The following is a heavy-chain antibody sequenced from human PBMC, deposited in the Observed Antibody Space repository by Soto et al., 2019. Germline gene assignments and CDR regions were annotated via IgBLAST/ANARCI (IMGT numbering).Heavy chain of an antibody. D-gene: IGHD3-10*01. CDR2: SSAYNGNT. J-gene: IGHJ6*03. V-gene: IGHV1-18*01. Sequence: QVQLVQSGAEVKKPGASVKVSCKASGYTFTSYGISWVRQAPGQGLEWMGWSSAYNGNTNYAQKLQGRVTMTTDTSTSTAYMELRSLRSDDTAVYYCARLMVRGVSLTSYYMDVWGKGTTVTVSS. CDR1: GYTFTSYG. CDR3: ARLMVRGVSLTSYYMDV.